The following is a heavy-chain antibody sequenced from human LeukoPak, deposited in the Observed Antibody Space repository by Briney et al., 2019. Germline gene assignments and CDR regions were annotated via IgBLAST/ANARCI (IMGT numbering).Heavy chain of an antibody. CDR1: GFTFSSYA. CDR2: ISGSGGST. Sequence: GGSLRLSCAASGFTFSSYAMSWVRQAPGKGLEWVSAISGSGGSTYYADSVKGRFTVSRDNSKNTLYLQMNSLRAEDTALYYCARGGDYDILTGYSPSDYWGQGTLVTVSS. V-gene: IGHV3-23*01. CDR3: ARGGDYDILTGYSPSDY. D-gene: IGHD3-9*01. J-gene: IGHJ4*02.